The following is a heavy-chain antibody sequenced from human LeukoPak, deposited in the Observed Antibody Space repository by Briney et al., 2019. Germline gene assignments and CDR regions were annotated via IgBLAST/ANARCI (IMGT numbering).Heavy chain of an antibody. CDR2: INWNGASI. CDR1: GFTFDDHG. V-gene: IGHV3-20*04. J-gene: IGHJ5*02. D-gene: IGHD6-13*01. CDR3: ATHIAAAGTNWFDP. Sequence: GGSLRLSCAASGFTFDDHGMSWVRQAPGKGLEWVSHINWNGASIGYADSVKGRFTISRDNAKTSLYLQMNSLRAEDTALYYCATHIAAAGTNWFDPWGQGTLVTVSS.